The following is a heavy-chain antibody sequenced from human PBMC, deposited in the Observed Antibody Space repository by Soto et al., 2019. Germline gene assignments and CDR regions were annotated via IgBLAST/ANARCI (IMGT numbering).Heavy chain of an antibody. D-gene: IGHD3-10*01. V-gene: IGHV3-7*01. CDR2: IKQDGSEK. Sequence: EVQLVESGGGLVQPGGSLRLSCAVSGFTFSTYWMTWVRQAPGKGLEWVANIKQDGSEKHYVDSVKGRFTISRDNAKNSLSLQMNSLRAEDTAVYFCARGGSESDYWGKGTLVTVSS. CDR3: ARGGSESDY. CDR1: GFTFSTYW. J-gene: IGHJ4*02.